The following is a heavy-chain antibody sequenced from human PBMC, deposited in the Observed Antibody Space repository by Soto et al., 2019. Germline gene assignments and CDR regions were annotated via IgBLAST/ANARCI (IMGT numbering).Heavy chain of an antibody. CDR1: GFTFSRYW. CDR3: VRDNYGVDY. CDR2: INSDGSST. D-gene: IGHD4-17*01. V-gene: IGHV3-74*01. J-gene: IGHJ4*02. Sequence: EVQLVESGGGLVQPGESLRLSCAASGFTFSRYWMQWVRQAPGKGLVWVSHINSDGSSTTYAESVKGRFTISRDNAKNTLYLQMNSLRVKDTAVYYCVRDNYGVDYWGQGTLVTVS.